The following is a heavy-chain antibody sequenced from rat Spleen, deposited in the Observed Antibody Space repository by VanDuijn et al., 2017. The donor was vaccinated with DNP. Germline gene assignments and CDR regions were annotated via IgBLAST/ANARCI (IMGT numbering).Heavy chain of an antibody. D-gene: IGHD4-3*01. CDR2: ISTGRGTT. CDR1: GFTFSNYG. J-gene: IGHJ2*01. CDR3: ARWYSSGFCFDY. V-gene: IGHV5S13*01. Sequence: EVQLVESGGDLVQPGRSLKLSCEVSGFTFSNYGMAWVRQTPTKGLEWVASISTGRGTTYYRDSVKGRFTISRDNAKNTLYLQMNSLRSEDMATYYCARWYSSGFCFDYWGQGVMVTVSS.